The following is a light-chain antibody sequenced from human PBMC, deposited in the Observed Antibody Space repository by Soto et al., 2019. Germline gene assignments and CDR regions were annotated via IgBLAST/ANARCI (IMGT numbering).Light chain of an antibody. V-gene: IGLV2-8*01. CDR3: SSHGGGNTWGV. Sequence: QPVLTQPPSASGSPGQSVTIACTGTSSDVGGYNRVSWYQQHPGKAPKLMIYEVSKRPSGVPDRFSGSKSGNTASLTVSGLQAEDEADYFYSSHGGGNTWGVFGGGTKLTVL. J-gene: IGLJ3*02. CDR2: EVS. CDR1: SSDVGGYNR.